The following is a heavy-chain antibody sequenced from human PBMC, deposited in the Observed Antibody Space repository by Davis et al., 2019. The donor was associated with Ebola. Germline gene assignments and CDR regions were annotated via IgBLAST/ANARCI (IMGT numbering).Heavy chain of an antibody. Sequence: ASVKVSCKVSGYTLTELSMHWVRQAPGKGLEWMGGFDPEDGETIYAQKFQGRVTMTKDTSTDTAYMELSSLRSEDTAVYYCATQYSSGWQILFDYWGQGTLVTVSS. CDR1: GYTLTELS. D-gene: IGHD6-19*01. V-gene: IGHV1-24*01. CDR3: ATQYSSGWQILFDY. J-gene: IGHJ4*02. CDR2: FDPEDGET.